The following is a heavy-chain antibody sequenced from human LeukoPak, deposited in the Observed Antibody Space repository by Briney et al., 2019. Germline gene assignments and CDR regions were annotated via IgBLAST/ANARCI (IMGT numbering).Heavy chain of an antibody. CDR2: ISSSSSYI. Sequence: TGGSLRLSCAASGFTFSSYSVNWVRQAPGKGLEWVSSISSSSSYIYYADSVKGRFTISRDNAKNSLYLQMNSLRAEDTAVYYCARMGVVVPAAMKGGDYYYGMDVWGQGTTVTVSS. V-gene: IGHV3-21*01. J-gene: IGHJ6*02. CDR3: ARMGVVVPAAMKGGDYYYGMDV. D-gene: IGHD2-2*01. CDR1: GFTFSSYS.